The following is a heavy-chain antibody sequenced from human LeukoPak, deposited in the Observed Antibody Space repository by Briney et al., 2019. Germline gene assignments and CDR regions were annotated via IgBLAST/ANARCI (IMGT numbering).Heavy chain of an antibody. J-gene: IGHJ4*02. CDR3: ARDGDDSSGYYLGKIDY. D-gene: IGHD3-22*01. CDR2: IYSGGST. V-gene: IGHV3-66*02. Sequence: GGSLRLSCAASGFTVSSNYMSWVRQAPGKGLEWVSVIYSGGSTYYADSVKGRFTISRNNSKNTLYLQMNSLRAEDTAVYYCARDGDDSSGYYLGKIDYWGQGTLVTVSS. CDR1: GFTVSSNY.